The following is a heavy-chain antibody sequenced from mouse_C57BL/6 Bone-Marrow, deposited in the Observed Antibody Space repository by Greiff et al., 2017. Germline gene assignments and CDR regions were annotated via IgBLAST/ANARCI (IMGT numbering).Heavy chain of an antibody. CDR2: IYPGDGDT. CDR1: GYAFSSSW. V-gene: IGHV1-82*01. D-gene: IGHD3-2*02. Sequence: QVQLQQSGPELVKPGASVKISCKASGYAFSSSWMNWVKQRPGKGLEWIGRIYPGDGDTNYNGKFKGKATLTADKSSSTAYMQLSSLTSEDSAVYFCAREETAQAPYYAMDYWGQGTSVTVSS. CDR3: AREETAQAPYYAMDY. J-gene: IGHJ4*01.